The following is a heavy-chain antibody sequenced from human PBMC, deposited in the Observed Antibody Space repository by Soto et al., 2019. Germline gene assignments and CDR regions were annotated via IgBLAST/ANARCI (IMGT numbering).Heavy chain of an antibody. CDR2: IIPLFGAG. J-gene: IGHJ4*02. Sequence: QVQLVQSGAEVKKPGSSVKVSCKASGDTFSSYAINWIRQAPGQGLEWMGGIIPLFGAGNYAQKFQGRVTITAYESTSTVYMELSSLRSEDTALYYCASPSIAVAGRSLCDYWGQGTPVTVSS. CDR1: GDTFSSYA. V-gene: IGHV1-69*01. D-gene: IGHD6-19*01. CDR3: ASPSIAVAGRSLCDY.